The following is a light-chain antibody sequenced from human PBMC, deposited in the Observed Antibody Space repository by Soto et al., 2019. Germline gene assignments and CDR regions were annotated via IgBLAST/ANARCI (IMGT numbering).Light chain of an antibody. CDR3: QQYVNRPPLT. CDR2: GAS. CDR1: QTVRNN. Sequence: EFVLTQSPGTLSLSPGERATLSCRASQTVRNNYLAWYQQKPGQAPRLLIYGASTRATGIPARFSGSGSGTEFTLTISSLQSEDFAVYYCQQYVNRPPLTFGGGTKVEIK. J-gene: IGKJ4*01. V-gene: IGKV3-15*01.